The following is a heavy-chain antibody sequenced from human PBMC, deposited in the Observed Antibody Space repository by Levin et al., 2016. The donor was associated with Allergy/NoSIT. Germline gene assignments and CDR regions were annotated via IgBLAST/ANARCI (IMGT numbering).Heavy chain of an antibody. CDR3: ARGDGSSWPGAYYYGMDV. CDR1: GFTFSSYE. D-gene: IGHD6-13*01. Sequence: GESLKISCAASGFTFSSYEMNWVRQAPGKGLEWVSYISSSGSTIYYADSVKGRFTISRDNAKNSLYLQMNSLRAEDTAVYYCARGDGSSWPGAYYYGMDVWGQGTTVTVSS. CDR2: ISSSGSTI. J-gene: IGHJ6*02. V-gene: IGHV3-48*03.